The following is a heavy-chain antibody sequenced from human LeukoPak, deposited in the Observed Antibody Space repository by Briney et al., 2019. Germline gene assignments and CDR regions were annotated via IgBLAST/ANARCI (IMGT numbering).Heavy chain of an antibody. CDR2: IYYSGST. J-gene: IGHJ5*02. CDR3: ARGRRRDWFDP. V-gene: IGHV4-30-4*08. Sequence: SQTLSLTCTVSGGSISSGDYYWSWIRQPPGKGLEWIGYIYYSGSTYYNPSLKSRVTISVGTSKNQFSLKLSSVTAADTAVYYCARGRRRDWFDPWGQGTLVTVSS. D-gene: IGHD6-25*01. CDR1: GGSISSGDYY.